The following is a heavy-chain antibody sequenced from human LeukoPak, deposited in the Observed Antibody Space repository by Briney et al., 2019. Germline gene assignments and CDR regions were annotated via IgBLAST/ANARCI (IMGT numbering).Heavy chain of an antibody. CDR1: GFTFSSYS. D-gene: IGHD6-13*01. Sequence: GGSLRLSCAASGFTFSSYSMNWVRQAPGKGLEWVSSFTSRSGTTYYADSVKGRFTISRNNAKNSLFLQMSSLRAEDTAVYYCARESSGIAATDKIDFWGQGTLVTVSS. CDR3: ARESSGIAATDKIDF. V-gene: IGHV3-21*01. CDR2: FTSRSGTT. J-gene: IGHJ4*02.